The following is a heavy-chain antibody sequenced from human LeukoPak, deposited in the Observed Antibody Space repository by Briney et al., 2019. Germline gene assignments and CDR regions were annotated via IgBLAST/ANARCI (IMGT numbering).Heavy chain of an antibody. D-gene: IGHD3-9*01. CDR1: GGTFGSYA. J-gene: IGHJ4*02. CDR2: IIPIFGTA. V-gene: IGHV1-69*01. CDR3: ARELGHYDILTGYYRGYFDY. Sequence: ASVKVSRKASGGTFGSYAISWVRQAPGQGLEWMGGIIPIFGTANYAQKFQGRVTITPDESTSTAYMELSSLRSEDTAVYYCARELGHYDILTGYYRGYFDYWGQGTLVTDSS.